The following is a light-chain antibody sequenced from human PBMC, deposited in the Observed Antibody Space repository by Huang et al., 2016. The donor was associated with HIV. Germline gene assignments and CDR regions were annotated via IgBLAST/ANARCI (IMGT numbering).Light chain of an antibody. Sequence: EIVMTQSPATLSVSPGERATLSCRASQIVSSNLAWYQQKPGHPPRLLIYGASTRATDVPARFSGSGSGTEFTLTISSLQSEDFAVYYCQQYNNWLTFGGGTKVEIK. CDR3: QQYNNWLT. CDR1: QIVSSN. J-gene: IGKJ4*01. V-gene: IGKV3-15*01. CDR2: GAS.